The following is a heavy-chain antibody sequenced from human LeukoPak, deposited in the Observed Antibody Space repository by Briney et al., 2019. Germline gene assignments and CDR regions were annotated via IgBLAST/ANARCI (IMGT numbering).Heavy chain of an antibody. CDR2: IYYSGST. CDR1: GGSISSYY. CDR3: ARDRLKGFDP. Sequence: SETLSLTCTVSGGSISSYYWSWIRQPPGKGLEWIGYIYYSGSTNYNPSLKSRVTISVDKSKNQFSLKLSSVTAADTAVYYCARDRLKGFDPWGQGTLVTVSS. J-gene: IGHJ5*02. V-gene: IGHV4-59*12.